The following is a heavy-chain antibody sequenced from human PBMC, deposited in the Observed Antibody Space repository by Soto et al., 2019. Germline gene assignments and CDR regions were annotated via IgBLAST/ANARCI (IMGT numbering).Heavy chain of an antibody. Sequence: GGSLRLSCAASGLSFRSFVMTWVRQAPGKGLEWVSSITANGLTTYYADSVKGRFTISRDNSRDTFYLQINDLGAEDTAMYYCTRGSADFDYWGPGTLVTVSS. CDR3: TRGSADFDY. V-gene: IGHV3-23*01. CDR1: GLSFRSFV. CDR2: ITANGLTT. J-gene: IGHJ4*02.